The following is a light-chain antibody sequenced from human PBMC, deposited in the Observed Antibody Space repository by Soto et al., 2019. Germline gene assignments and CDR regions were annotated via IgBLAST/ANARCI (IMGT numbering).Light chain of an antibody. V-gene: IGKV1-12*01. Sequence: DIQMTQSPSSVSASVGDRVTITCRASQDISNWLTWYQQKPGKAPKVLIYIASRLQSGVPSRFSGSRSGTDFSLTISSLQPEEFATYYCQHYNSYSEAFGQGTKVDIK. CDR3: QHYNSYSEA. CDR2: IAS. J-gene: IGKJ1*01. CDR1: QDISNW.